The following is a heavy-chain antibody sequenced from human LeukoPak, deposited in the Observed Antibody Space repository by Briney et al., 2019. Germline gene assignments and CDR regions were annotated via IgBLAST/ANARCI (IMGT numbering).Heavy chain of an antibody. CDR3: ARDEGILGGAFDI. Sequence: PSETLSLTCTVSGGSISSYYWSWIRQPPGKGLEWIGDIYYRGRTNYNPSLKSRVTMSVDTSKNQFSLKLSSVSAADTAVYYCARDEGILGGAFDIWGQGTMVTVSS. CDR2: IYYRGRT. V-gene: IGHV4-59*01. D-gene: IGHD2-15*01. J-gene: IGHJ3*02. CDR1: GGSISSYY.